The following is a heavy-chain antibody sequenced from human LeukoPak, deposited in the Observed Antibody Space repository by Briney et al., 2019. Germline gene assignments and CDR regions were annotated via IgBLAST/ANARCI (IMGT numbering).Heavy chain of an antibody. CDR1: GGSISGSGYS. Sequence: SETLSLTCSVSGGSISGSGYSWGWIRQPPRKGLEWIGNIDYSGTTHYNPSLKSRVTMSIDTSKRQFSLKLSSVTAADTAVYYCARGYGSGSYNNFNHWGQGILVTVSS. CDR2: IDYSGTT. CDR3: ARGYGSGSYNNFNH. J-gene: IGHJ4*02. V-gene: IGHV4-39*07. D-gene: IGHD3-10*01.